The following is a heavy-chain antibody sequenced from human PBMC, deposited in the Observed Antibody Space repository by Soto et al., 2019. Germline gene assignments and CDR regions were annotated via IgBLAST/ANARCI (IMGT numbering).Heavy chain of an antibody. CDR2: INHSGST. D-gene: IGHD3-9*01. Sequence: SETLSLTCAVYGGSFSGYYWSWIRQPPGKGLEWIGEINHSGSTNYNPSLKSRVTISVDTSKNQFSLKLSSVTAADTAVYYCARGARRSNSDWLLFSGLNWFDPWGQGTLVNVSS. V-gene: IGHV4-34*01. J-gene: IGHJ5*02. CDR3: ARGARRSNSDWLLFSGLNWFDP. CDR1: GGSFSGYY.